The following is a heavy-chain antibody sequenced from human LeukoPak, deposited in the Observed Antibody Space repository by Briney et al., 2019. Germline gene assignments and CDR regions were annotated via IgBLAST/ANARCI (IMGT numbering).Heavy chain of an antibody. CDR2: INHSGST. V-gene: IGHV4-34*01. CDR1: GGSFSGYY. D-gene: IGHD5-24*01. J-gene: IGHJ3*02. CDR3: ARPTIALLAFDI. Sequence: SETLSLACAVYGGSFSGYYWSWIRQPPGKGLEWIGEINHSGSTNYNPSLKSRVTISVDTSKNQFSLKLSSVTAADTAVYYCARPTIALLAFDIWGQGTMVTVSS.